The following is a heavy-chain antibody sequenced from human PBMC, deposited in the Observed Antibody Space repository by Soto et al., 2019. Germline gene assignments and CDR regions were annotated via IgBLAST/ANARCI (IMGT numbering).Heavy chain of an antibody. J-gene: IGHJ6*02. CDR3: ARDQSPSSGWPGMDV. Sequence: AASVKVSCKASGYTFTDYYMHWVRQAPGQGLEWMGWINPNSGGTNYAQKFQGRVTMTRYTSISTAYMELNRLRSDDTAVYYCARDQSPSSGWPGMDVWGQGTTVTVSS. V-gene: IGHV1-2*02. D-gene: IGHD6-19*01. CDR2: INPNSGGT. CDR1: GYTFTDYY.